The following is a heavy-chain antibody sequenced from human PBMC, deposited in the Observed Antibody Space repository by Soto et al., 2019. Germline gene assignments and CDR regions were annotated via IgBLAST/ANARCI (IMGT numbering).Heavy chain of an antibody. CDR1: GGSVNRVDCY. Sequence: QVLLQESGPGLVKPSQTLSLTCTVSGGSVNRVDCYWSWIRRPPGEGLEWIAYIFYSGSTDYNPSLRSRVSISVDTSKTQFSLELTSVTAADTAVYYCARIQRDTAFGHFDYWGRGTLVTVSS. J-gene: IGHJ4*02. CDR2: IFYSGST. V-gene: IGHV4-30-4*01. CDR3: ARIQRDTAFGHFDY. D-gene: IGHD5-18*01.